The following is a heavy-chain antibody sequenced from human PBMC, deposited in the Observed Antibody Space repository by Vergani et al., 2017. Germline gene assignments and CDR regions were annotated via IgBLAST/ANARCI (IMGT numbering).Heavy chain of an antibody. CDR2: ISGSGGST. D-gene: IGHD1-26*01. V-gene: IGHV3-23*01. J-gene: IGHJ4*02. CDR1: GFTFSSYA. Sequence: EVQLLESGGGLVQPGGSLRLSCAASGFTFSSYAMSWVRQAPGEGLEWVSAISGSGGSTYYADYVKGQFTISRDNYKNTLYLQMNSLRAEDTAVYYGAKGKAHLYSGSPMTLTVYFDYWGQGTLVTVSS. CDR3: AKGKAHLYSGSPMTLTVYFDY.